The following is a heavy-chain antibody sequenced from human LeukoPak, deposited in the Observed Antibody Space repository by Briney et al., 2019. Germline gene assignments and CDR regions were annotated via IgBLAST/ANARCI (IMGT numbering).Heavy chain of an antibody. V-gene: IGHV4-59*01. CDR3: ARGGYYDGSGFSPRHNWFDP. J-gene: IGHJ5*02. D-gene: IGHD3-22*01. CDR2: IYYSGST. CDR1: GGSINSYY. Sequence: SETLSLTCTVSGGSINSYYWSWIRQPPGKGLEWIGHIYYSGSTDYNPSLKSRVTLSVDTSKNQFSLKLSSVTAADTAVYYCARGGYYDGSGFSPRHNWFDPWGQGTLVTVSS.